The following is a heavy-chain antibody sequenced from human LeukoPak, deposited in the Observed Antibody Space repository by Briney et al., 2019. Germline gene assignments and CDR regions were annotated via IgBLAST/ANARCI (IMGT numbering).Heavy chain of an antibody. D-gene: IGHD5-18*01. Sequence: PSETLSLTCTVSGGSVSSGSYYWSWIRQPPGKGLEWIGYIYYSGSTNYNPSLKSRVTISVDTSKNQFSLKLSSVTAADTAVYYCARGRMIQLWLGVGAFDIWGQGTMVTVSS. CDR2: IYYSGST. V-gene: IGHV4-61*01. CDR1: GGSVSSGSYY. J-gene: IGHJ3*02. CDR3: ARGRMIQLWLGVGAFDI.